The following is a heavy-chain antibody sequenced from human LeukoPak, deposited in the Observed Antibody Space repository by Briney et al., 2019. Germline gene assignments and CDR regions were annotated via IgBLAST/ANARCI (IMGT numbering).Heavy chain of an antibody. Sequence: GGSLRLSCTASGFTFGDYAMSWVRQAPGKGLEWVGFIRSKAYGGTTEYAASVKGRFTISRDDSKSIAYLQMNSLKTEDTAVYYCTTNLGELFYYYYMDVWGKGTTVTISS. D-gene: IGHD3-16*01. CDR2: IRSKAYGGTT. CDR3: TTNLGELFYYYYMDV. CDR1: GFTFGDYA. V-gene: IGHV3-49*04. J-gene: IGHJ6*03.